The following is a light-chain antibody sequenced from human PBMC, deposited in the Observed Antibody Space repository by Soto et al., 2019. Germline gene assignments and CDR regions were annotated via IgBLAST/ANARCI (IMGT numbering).Light chain of an antibody. CDR2: AAS. V-gene: IGKV1-39*01. CDR3: QQSYNTPRT. CDR1: QSISTW. Sequence: DIQMTQSPSTLSASVGDRVTITCRASQSISTWLAWYQQKPGKAPKLLIYAASSLQSGVPSRFSGSGSGTHFTLTISSVHPEDFATYYCQQSYNTPRTFGQGTKVDI. J-gene: IGKJ1*01.